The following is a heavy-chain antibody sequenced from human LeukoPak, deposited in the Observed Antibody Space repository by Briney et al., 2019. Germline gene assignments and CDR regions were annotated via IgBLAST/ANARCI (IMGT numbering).Heavy chain of an antibody. J-gene: IGHJ5*02. CDR1: VVIVSRHF. CDR3: ARGSGSGWPLDR. V-gene: IGHV3-53*01. Sequence: GGSLRLSCAPSVVIVSRHFMSWVRQAPGKGLQWVAIMYAGGTTDYSDSVRGRVHISRDSSNNTLSLQINSLRAEDTAVYYCARGSGSGWPLDRWGQGALVTVSS. D-gene: IGHD6-19*01. CDR2: MYAGGTT.